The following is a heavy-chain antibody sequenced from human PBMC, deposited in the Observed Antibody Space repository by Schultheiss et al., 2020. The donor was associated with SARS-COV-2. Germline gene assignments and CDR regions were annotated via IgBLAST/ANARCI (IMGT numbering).Heavy chain of an antibody. V-gene: IGHV4-59*10. J-gene: IGHJ5*02. CDR3: ARGNGYYDFWSGYYTRENWFDP. D-gene: IGHD3-3*01. Sequence: SETLSLTCAVYGGSFSGYYWSWIRQPAGKGLEWIGRIYTSGSTNYNPSLKSRVTISVDTSKNQFSLKLSSVTAADTAVYYCARGNGYYDFWSGYYTRENWFDPWGQGTLVTVSS. CDR2: IYTSGST. CDR1: GGSFSGYY.